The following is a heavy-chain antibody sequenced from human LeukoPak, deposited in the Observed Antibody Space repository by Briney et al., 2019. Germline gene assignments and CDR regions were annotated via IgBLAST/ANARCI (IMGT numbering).Heavy chain of an antibody. Sequence: GESLKISCKGSGCSFTTNWIGWVRQVPGKGLEWMGIIYPDDSDTRYSPSFQGQVTISADKSISTAFLQWSSLKASDSAMYYCARLTGCTNGVCFMLDYWGPGNPGHRLL. CDR1: GCSFTTNW. V-gene: IGHV5-51*01. CDR3: ARLTGCTNGVCFMLDY. CDR2: IYPDDSDT. J-gene: IGHJ4*02. D-gene: IGHD2-8*01.